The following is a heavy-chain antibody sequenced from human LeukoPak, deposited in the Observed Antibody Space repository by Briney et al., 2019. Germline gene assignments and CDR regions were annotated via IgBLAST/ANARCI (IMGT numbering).Heavy chain of an antibody. J-gene: IGHJ6*03. CDR2: IYYSGSI. D-gene: IGHD2-2*02. CDR1: GYSISSSNW. CDR3: ARMARAPNNCSSTSCYTQYYYYYYMDV. V-gene: IGHV4-28*05. Sequence: SETLSLTCAVSGYSISSSNWWGWIRQPPGKGLEWIGYIYYSGSIYYSPSLKSRVTMSVDTSKNQFSLKLSSVTAVDTAVYYCARMARAPNNCSSTSCYTQYYYYYYMDVWGKGTTVTVSS.